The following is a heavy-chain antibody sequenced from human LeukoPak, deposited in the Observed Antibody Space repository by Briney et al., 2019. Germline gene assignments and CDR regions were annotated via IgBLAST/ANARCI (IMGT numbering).Heavy chain of an antibody. V-gene: IGHV3-30-3*01. Sequence: GGSLRLSCAASGFTFSTYTIHWVRQAPGRGLEWVAVISYDGSNKYYADSVKGRFTVSRDNSKNTLFLQMNSLRPEDTAVYYCARDRGIYYGSNGLDYWGQGTLVTVSS. CDR3: ARDRGIYYGSNGLDY. CDR1: GFTFSTYT. J-gene: IGHJ4*02. CDR2: ISYDGSNK. D-gene: IGHD3-22*01.